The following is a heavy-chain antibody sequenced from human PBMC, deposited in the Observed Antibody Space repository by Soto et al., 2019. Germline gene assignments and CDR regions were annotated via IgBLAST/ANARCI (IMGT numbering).Heavy chain of an antibody. D-gene: IGHD6-19*01. CDR2: IYWDDDK. CDR3: AHTRSGGSVRYFDY. J-gene: IGHJ4*02. V-gene: IGHV2-5*02. Sequence: QITLKESGPTLVKPTQTATLTCTCSGFSLSTTGVGVGWIRQPPGKALEWLALIYWDDDKRYSPSLKSRLTITKDTSKNQVVLTMTNMDPVDTATSYCAHTRSGGSVRYFDYWGQGTLVTVSS. CDR1: GFSLSTTGVG.